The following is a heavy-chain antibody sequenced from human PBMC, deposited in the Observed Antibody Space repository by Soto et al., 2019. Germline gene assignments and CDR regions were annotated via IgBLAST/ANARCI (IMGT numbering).Heavy chain of an antibody. Sequence: ASVKVSCKASGYTFTSYYMHWVRQAPGQGLEWMGIINPSGGSTSYAQKFQGRVTMTRETSTSTVYMELSSLRSEDTAVYYCARVGGEYCSGGSCYLEYFQHWGQGTLVTVSS. CDR1: GYTFTSYY. D-gene: IGHD2-15*01. J-gene: IGHJ1*01. CDR3: ARVGGEYCSGGSCYLEYFQH. CDR2: INPSGGST. V-gene: IGHV1-46*01.